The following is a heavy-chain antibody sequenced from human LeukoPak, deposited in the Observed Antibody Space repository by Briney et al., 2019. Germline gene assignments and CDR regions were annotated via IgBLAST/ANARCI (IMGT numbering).Heavy chain of an antibody. CDR3: ARGAWDDILTGNFDY. CDR1: GYTFYSYG. V-gene: IGHV1-18*04. CDR2: IGAYYGKT. Sequence: ASVKVSCKASGYTFYSYGVTWVRQAPGQGLEWMGWIGAYYGKTIYAQNFQGRFTLTTDTSTGTAYMELRSLRSEDTAVYYCARGAWDDILTGNFDYWGQGTLVTVSS. D-gene: IGHD3-9*01. J-gene: IGHJ4*02.